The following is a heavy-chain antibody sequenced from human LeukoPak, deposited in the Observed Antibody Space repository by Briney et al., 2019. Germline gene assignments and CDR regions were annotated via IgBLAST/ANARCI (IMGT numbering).Heavy chain of an antibody. CDR1: GFTFSSYA. CDR3: AKGIWSGTSAEVIGIFDY. V-gene: IGHV3-23*01. Sequence: QAGGSLRLSCAASGFTFSSYAMSWVRQAPGKGLEWVSAISGSGGSTYYADSVKGRFTISRDNSKNTLYLQMNSLRAEDTAVYYCAKGIWSGTSAEVIGIFDYWGQGTLVTVSS. CDR2: ISGSGGST. D-gene: IGHD3-3*01. J-gene: IGHJ4*02.